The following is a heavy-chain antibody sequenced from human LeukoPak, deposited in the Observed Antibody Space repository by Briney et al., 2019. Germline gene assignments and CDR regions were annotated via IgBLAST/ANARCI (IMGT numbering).Heavy chain of an antibody. CDR1: GFTLSSHS. Sequence: GGSLRLSCAAYGFTLSSHSMNWVRQAPGKGLGWVSSTSSSSSYIHSADSVKGRFTISRDNAKNSLYLQMNSLRAEDTAVYYCARDLYDSGAYSSPIDYWGQGTLVTASS. V-gene: IGHV3-21*01. J-gene: IGHJ4*02. D-gene: IGHD3-22*01. CDR3: ARDLYDSGAYSSPIDY. CDR2: TSSSSSYI.